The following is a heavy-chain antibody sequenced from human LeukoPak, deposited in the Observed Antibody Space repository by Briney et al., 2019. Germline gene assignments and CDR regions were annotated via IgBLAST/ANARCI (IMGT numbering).Heavy chain of an antibody. V-gene: IGHV4-34*01. CDR3: ASWRKGGYYYYYYGMDV. CDR1: GGSFSGYY. D-gene: IGHD3-16*01. CDR2: INHSGST. J-gene: IGHJ6*02. Sequence: SETLPLTCAVYGGSFSGYYWSWIRQPPGKGLEWIGEINHSGSTNYNPSLKSRVTISVDTSKNQFSLKLSSVTAADTAVYYCASWRKGGYYYYYYGMDVWGQGTTVTVSS.